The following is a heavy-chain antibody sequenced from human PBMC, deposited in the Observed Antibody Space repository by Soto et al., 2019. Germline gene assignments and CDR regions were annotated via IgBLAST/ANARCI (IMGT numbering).Heavy chain of an antibody. CDR2: INAGNGNT. Sequence: ASVKVSCKASGYTFTSYAMHWVRQAPGQRLEWMGWINAGNGNTKYSQKFQGRVTITRDTSVSTAYMELSSLRSEDTAVYYCARVIVLSGYSSSWYPYYFDYWGQGTLVTVSS. V-gene: IGHV1-3*01. CDR3: ARVIVLSGYSSSWYPYYFDY. D-gene: IGHD6-13*01. J-gene: IGHJ4*02. CDR1: GYTFTSYA.